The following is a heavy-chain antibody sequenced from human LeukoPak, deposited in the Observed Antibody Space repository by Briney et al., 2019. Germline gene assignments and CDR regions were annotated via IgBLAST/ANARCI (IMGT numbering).Heavy chain of an antibody. CDR2: ISGSGGST. Sequence: GGSLRLSCAASGFTFSSYSMSWVRQAPGKGLEWVSAISGSGGSTYYADSVQGRFTISRDNSKNTLYLQMNSLRAEDTAVYYCAELGITMIRGVWGKGTTVTISS. CDR3: AELGITMIRGV. D-gene: IGHD3-22*01. V-gene: IGHV3-23*01. CDR1: GFTFSSYS. J-gene: IGHJ6*04.